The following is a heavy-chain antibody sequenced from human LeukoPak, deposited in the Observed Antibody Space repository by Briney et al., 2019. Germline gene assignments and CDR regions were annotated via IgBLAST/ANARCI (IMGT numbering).Heavy chain of an antibody. CDR1: GFTFSSYG. CDR3: ARDLFTC. J-gene: IGHJ4*02. Sequence: GGSLRLSCAASGFTFSSYGMHWVRQAPGKGLEWVAVISYDGSNKYYADSVKGRFTISRDNARNSVYLQMNSLRDEDTAVYYCARDLFTCWGLGTLVTVSS. CDR2: ISYDGSNK. D-gene: IGHD3-10*02. V-gene: IGHV3-30*03.